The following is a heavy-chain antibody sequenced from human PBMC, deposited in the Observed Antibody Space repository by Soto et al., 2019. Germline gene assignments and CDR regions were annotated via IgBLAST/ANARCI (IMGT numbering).Heavy chain of an antibody. D-gene: IGHD3-10*01. V-gene: IGHV1-46*01. CDR3: AREDARGRYGMDV. CDR2: INPSGGST. J-gene: IGHJ6*02. Sequence: GASLKVSCKASGYTFTSYYMHWVRQAPGQGLEWMGIINPSGGSTSYAQKFQGRVTMTRDTSTSTVYMELSSLRSEDTAVYYCAREDARGRYGMDVWGQGTTVTVSS. CDR1: GYTFTSYY.